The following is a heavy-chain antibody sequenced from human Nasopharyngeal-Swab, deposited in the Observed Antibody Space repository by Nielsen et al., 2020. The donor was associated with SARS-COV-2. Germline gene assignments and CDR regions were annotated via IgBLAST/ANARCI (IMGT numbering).Heavy chain of an antibody. D-gene: IGHD1-26*01. V-gene: IGHV3-23*03. J-gene: IGHJ4*02. CDR3: AKDQGSYYDY. CDR2: IYSGGSST. Sequence: GGSLRLSCAASGFTFSGYAMSWVRQAPGKGLEWVSVIYSGGSSTYYADSVKGRLTISRDNSKNTLYLQMNSLRAEDTAVYYCAKDQGSYYDYWGQGTLVTVSS. CDR1: GFTFSGYA.